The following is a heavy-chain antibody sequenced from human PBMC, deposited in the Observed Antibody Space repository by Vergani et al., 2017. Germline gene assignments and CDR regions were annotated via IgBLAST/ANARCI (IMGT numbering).Heavy chain of an antibody. CDR1: GGSISSYY. D-gene: IGHD3-3*01. Sequence: QVQLQESGPGLVKPSETLSLTCTVSGGSISSYYWSWIRQPPGKGLEWIGYIYYSGSTNYNPSLKSRVTISVDTSKNQFSLKLSSVTAADTAVYYCASISAGSTIFGVVTNARFDYWGQGTLVTVSS. CDR3: ASISAGSTIFGVVTNARFDY. J-gene: IGHJ4*02. V-gene: IGHV4-59*01. CDR2: IYYSGST.